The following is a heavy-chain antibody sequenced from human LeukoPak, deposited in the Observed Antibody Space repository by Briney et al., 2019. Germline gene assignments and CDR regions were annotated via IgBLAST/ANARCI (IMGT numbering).Heavy chain of an antibody. Sequence: SETLSLTCTVSGGSISSYYWSWIRQPAGKGLEWIGRIYTSGSTNYNPSLKSRVTMSVDTSKNQFSLKLSSVTAADTAVCYCARDRVEYGSYAYNWFDPWGQGTLVTVSS. D-gene: IGHD1-26*01. CDR3: ARDRVEYGSYAYNWFDP. V-gene: IGHV4-4*07. CDR2: IYTSGST. J-gene: IGHJ5*02. CDR1: GGSISSYY.